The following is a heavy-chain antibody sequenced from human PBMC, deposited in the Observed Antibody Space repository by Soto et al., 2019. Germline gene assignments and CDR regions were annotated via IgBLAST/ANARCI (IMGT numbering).Heavy chain of an antibody. Sequence: ASVKVSCKASGGTFSSYAISWVRQAPGQGLEWMGGIIPIFGTANYAQKFQGRVTITADESTSTAYMELSSLRSEDTAVYYCARDLKKWTRRWDAFDIWGQGTMVTVSS. CDR1: GGTFSSYA. J-gene: IGHJ3*02. D-gene: IGHD1-26*01. CDR2: IIPIFGTA. V-gene: IGHV1-69*13. CDR3: ARDLKKWTRRWDAFDI.